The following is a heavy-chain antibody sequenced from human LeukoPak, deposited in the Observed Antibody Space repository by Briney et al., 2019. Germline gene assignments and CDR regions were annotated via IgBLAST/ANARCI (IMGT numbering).Heavy chain of an antibody. Sequence: GGSLRLSCAASGFTFSSYSMNWVRQAPGKGLEWVSSISSSSSYIYYADSVKGRFTISRDNAKNSLYLQMNSLRAEDTAVYYCARVYPGYYYYYYMDVWGKGTTVTISS. CDR2: ISSSSSYI. CDR3: ARVYPGYYYYYYMDV. J-gene: IGHJ6*03. CDR1: GFTFSSYS. V-gene: IGHV3-21*04.